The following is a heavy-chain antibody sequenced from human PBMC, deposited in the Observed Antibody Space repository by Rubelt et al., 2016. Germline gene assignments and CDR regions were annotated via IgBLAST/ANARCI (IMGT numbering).Heavy chain of an antibody. V-gene: IGHV3-30*04. CDR3: ARDRAVAGT. Sequence: SSYVLHWVRQAPGKGLEWVAVISSNGNIKYYADSVNGRFTISRDNSKNTLFLHMNSLRGEDTAVYYCARDRAVAGTWGQGTLVTVSS. CDR2: ISSNGNIK. J-gene: IGHJ4*02. D-gene: IGHD6-19*01. CDR1: SSYV.